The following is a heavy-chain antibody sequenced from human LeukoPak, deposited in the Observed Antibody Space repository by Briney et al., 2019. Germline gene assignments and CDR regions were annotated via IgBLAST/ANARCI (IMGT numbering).Heavy chain of an antibody. CDR1: GFTFGDYA. Sequence: GGSLRLSCTASGFTFGDYAMSWFRQAPGKGLEWVGFIRSKAYGGTTEYAASVKGRFTISRDDSKSIAYLQMNSLKTEDTAVYYCTSTTYYDILTGYHPFDYWGQGTLVTVPS. CDR2: IRSKAYGGTT. CDR3: TSTTYYDILTGYHPFDY. D-gene: IGHD3-9*01. V-gene: IGHV3-49*03. J-gene: IGHJ4*02.